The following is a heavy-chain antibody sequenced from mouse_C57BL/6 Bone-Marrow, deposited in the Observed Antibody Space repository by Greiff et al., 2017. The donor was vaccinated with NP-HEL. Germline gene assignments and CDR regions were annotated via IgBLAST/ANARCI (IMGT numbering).Heavy chain of an antibody. D-gene: IGHD1-1*01. CDR2: IWSGGST. CDR3: ARGPFITTVVAHYYAMDY. Sequence: VKLMESGPGLVQPSQSLSITCTVSGFSLTSYGVHWVRQSPGKGLEWLGVIWSGGSTDYNAAFISRLSISKDNSKSQVFFKMNSLQADDTAIYYCARGPFITTVVAHYYAMDYWGQGTSVTVSS. V-gene: IGHV2-2*01. J-gene: IGHJ4*01. CDR1: GFSLTSYG.